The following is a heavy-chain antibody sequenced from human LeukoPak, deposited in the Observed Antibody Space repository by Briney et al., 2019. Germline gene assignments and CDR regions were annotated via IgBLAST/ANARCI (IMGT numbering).Heavy chain of an antibody. J-gene: IGHJ4*02. CDR3: APTGRYCSSTSCYSFDY. D-gene: IGHD2-2*01. CDR2: INPNSGGT. V-gene: IGHV1-2*02. Sequence: GASVKVSCKASGYTFTGYYMHWVRQAPGQGLEWMGWINPNSGGTNYAQKFQGRVTMTRDTSISTAYMELSRLRSDDTAVYYCAPTGRYCSSTSCYSFDYWGQGTLVTVSS. CDR1: GYTFTGYY.